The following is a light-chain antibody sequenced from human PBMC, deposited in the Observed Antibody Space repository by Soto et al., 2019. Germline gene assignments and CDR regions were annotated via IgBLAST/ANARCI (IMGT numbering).Light chain of an antibody. Sequence: DIVMTQTPLSSPVTLGQPASISCRSSQSLLYSDGNTYLTWLQQRPGQPPRLLIYQISNRFSGVPDRFSGSGAGTDFTLKISRVEAEDVGVYYCMQATQFPWTFGQGTKVDIK. CDR1: QSLLYSDGNTY. CDR2: QIS. J-gene: IGKJ1*01. V-gene: IGKV2-24*01. CDR3: MQATQFPWT.